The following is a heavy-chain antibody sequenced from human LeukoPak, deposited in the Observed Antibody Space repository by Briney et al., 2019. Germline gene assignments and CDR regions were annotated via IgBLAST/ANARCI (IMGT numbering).Heavy chain of an antibody. CDR1: GGSIGSGSYY. V-gene: IGHV4-61*02. CDR3: AREVRQVQLWSDYYYYYGMDV. J-gene: IGHJ6*02. Sequence: SETLSLTCTVSGGSIGSGSYYWSWIRQPAGKGLEWIGRIYTSGSTNYNPSLKSRVTISVDTSKNQFSLKLSSVTAADTAVYYCAREVRQVQLWSDYYYYYGMDVWGQGTTVTVSS. D-gene: IGHD5-18*01. CDR2: IYTSGST.